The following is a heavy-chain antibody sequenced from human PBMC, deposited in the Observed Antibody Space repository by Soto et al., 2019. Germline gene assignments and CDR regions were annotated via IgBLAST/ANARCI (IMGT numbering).Heavy chain of an antibody. V-gene: IGHV4-30-4*01. CDR1: GGSISSGDYY. J-gene: IGHJ6*02. CDR3: ARQNIAARRYYYGMDV. CDR2: IYYSGST. D-gene: IGHD6-6*01. Sequence: SETLSLTCTVSGGSISSGDYYWSWIRQPPGKGLEWIGYIYYSGSTYYNPSLKSRVTISVDTSKNQFSLKLSSVTAADTAVYYCARQNIAARRYYYGMDVWGQGTTVTVSS.